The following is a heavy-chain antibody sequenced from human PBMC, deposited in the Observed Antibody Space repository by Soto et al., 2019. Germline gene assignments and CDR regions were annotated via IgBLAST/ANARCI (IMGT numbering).Heavy chain of an antibody. CDR3: ARDPSDLWEPDQYFPH. D-gene: IGHD1-26*01. J-gene: IGHJ1*01. CDR2: ISSSSRHI. CDR1: GFTFSSYS. Sequence: EVQLVKSGGGLVKPGGSLTLSCAASGFTFSSYSMNWVRQAPGKGLEWVSSISSSSRHIYYADSVKGRFTISRDNAKNSLYLQMNSLRAEDTAMYFCARDPSDLWEPDQYFPHWGQGTLVAVSS. V-gene: IGHV3-21*01.